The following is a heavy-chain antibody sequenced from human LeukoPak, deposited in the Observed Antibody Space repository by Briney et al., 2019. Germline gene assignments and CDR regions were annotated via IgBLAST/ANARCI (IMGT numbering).Heavy chain of an antibody. CDR2: INHSGST. CDR1: GGSFSGYY. CDR3: ARGRYDSSGHYFDY. D-gene: IGHD3-22*01. V-gene: IGHV4-34*01. J-gene: IGHJ4*02. Sequence: SETLSLTCAVYGGSFSGYYWSWIRQPPGKGLEWIGEINHSGSTNYNPSLKSRVTISVDTSKNQFSLKLSSVTAADTAVYYCARGRYDSSGHYFDYWGQGTLVTVSS.